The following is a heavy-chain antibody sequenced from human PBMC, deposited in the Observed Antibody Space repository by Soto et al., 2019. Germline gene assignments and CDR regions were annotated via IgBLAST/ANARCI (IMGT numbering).Heavy chain of an antibody. CDR3: ARVSREVVTAAIDD. V-gene: IGHV3-30*03. J-gene: IGHJ4*02. Sequence: GGSLRLSCAASGFTFSGFGMHWVRHTPGKGLEWLAVISYDGGHKLHADSVQGRFTISRDNSKNTLSLQTSSLRHEDTAVYYCARVSREVVTAAIDDWGKGTLVTVYS. CDR1: GFTFSGFG. CDR2: ISYDGGHK. D-gene: IGHD2-2*01.